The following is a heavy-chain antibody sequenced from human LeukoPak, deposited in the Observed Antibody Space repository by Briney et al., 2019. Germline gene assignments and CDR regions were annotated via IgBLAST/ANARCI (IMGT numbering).Heavy chain of an antibody. J-gene: IGHJ2*01. CDR2: IYYSGST. CDR3: ARVAAAYDWYFDL. CDR1: GGSFSGYY. V-gene: IGHV4-59*01. Sequence: KSSETLSLTCAVYGGSFSGYYWSWIRQPPGKGLEWIGYIYYSGSTNYNPSLKSRVTISVDTSKNQFSLKLSSVTAADTAVYYCARVAAAYDWYFDLWGRGTLVTVSS. D-gene: IGHD6-13*01.